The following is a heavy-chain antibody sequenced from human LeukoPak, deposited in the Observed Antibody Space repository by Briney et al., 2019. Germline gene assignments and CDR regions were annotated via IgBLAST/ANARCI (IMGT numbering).Heavy chain of an antibody. Sequence: RPGGSLRLSCAASGFTVSSNYMSWVRQAPGKGLEWVSVIYIGGSTYYADSVKGRFTISRDNSKNTLYLQMNSLRAEDTAVYYCARDRAAARAFDIWGQGTMVTVSS. CDR1: GFTVSSNY. CDR3: ARDRAAARAFDI. J-gene: IGHJ3*02. CDR2: IYIGGST. D-gene: IGHD6-13*01. V-gene: IGHV3-66*01.